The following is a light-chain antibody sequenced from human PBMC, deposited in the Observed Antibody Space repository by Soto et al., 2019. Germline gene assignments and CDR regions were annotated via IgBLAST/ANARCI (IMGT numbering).Light chain of an antibody. Sequence: QSVLTQPASVSGSPGQSITISCTGTSSDVGNYNLVSWYQQHPGKAPKLMIYDVSKRPSGVSNRFSGSKSGNTASLTISGLQADDEADYYRCSYAGDSYVFGTGTKVTVL. V-gene: IGLV2-23*02. CDR1: SSDVGNYNL. CDR2: DVS. J-gene: IGLJ1*01. CDR3: CSYAGDSYV.